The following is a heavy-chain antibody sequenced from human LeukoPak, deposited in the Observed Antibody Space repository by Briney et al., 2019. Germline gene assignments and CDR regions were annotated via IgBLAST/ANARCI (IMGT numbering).Heavy chain of an antibody. Sequence: SQTLSLTCTVSVGSISSSSYYWGWIRQPPGKGLEWIGSIYYSGSTYYNPSLKSRVTISVDTSKNQFSLKVSSVTAADTAVYYCARRPSPGYFQHWGQGTLVTVSS. D-gene: IGHD2-2*01. CDR1: VGSISSSSYY. CDR3: ARRPSPGYFQH. J-gene: IGHJ1*01. CDR2: IYYSGST. V-gene: IGHV4-39*01.